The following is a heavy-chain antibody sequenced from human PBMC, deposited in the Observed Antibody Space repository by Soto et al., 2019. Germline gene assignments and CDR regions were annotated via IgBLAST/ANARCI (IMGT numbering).Heavy chain of an antibody. CDR3: PKGTAVAYQWFDP. CDR2: ISHDGTKR. D-gene: IGHD6-19*01. J-gene: IGHJ5*02. Sequence: PGGSLRLSCEASGFTFSNYDIHWVRQTPGKGLEWVAAISHDGTKRYYANSAKGRFTISRDNSKNTLYLQMNSLRSEDTAIYYCPKGTAVAYQWFDPWGQGTLVTVSS. V-gene: IGHV3-30*18. CDR1: GFTFSNYD.